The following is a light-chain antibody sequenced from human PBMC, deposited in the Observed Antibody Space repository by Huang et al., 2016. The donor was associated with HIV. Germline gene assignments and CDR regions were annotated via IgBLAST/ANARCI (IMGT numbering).Light chain of an antibody. CDR3: QQTSTAPIT. Sequence: DIQMTQSPSSLSASVGDRVTITCRASQNIYKYLNWYRQNPGKAPELLIFAASDLRSGVPSRFSGSGSGTDFTLTITSLQPEDFATYYCQQTSTAPITFGQGTRLEMK. V-gene: IGKV1-39*01. J-gene: IGKJ5*01. CDR2: AAS. CDR1: QNIYKY.